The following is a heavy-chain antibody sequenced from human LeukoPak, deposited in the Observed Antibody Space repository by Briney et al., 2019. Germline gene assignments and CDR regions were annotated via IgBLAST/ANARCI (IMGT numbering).Heavy chain of an antibody. J-gene: IGHJ4*02. V-gene: IGHV3-23*01. CDR3: AKDDWELLWIGNY. CDR1: GFTFSSYA. CDR2: ISGSGGST. Sequence: GGXLRLSCAASGFTFSSYAMSWVRQAPGKGLEWVSAISGSGGSTYYADSVKGRFTISRDNSKKTLYLQMNSLRAEDTAVYYCAKDDWELLWIGNYWGQGTLVTVSS. D-gene: IGHD1-26*01.